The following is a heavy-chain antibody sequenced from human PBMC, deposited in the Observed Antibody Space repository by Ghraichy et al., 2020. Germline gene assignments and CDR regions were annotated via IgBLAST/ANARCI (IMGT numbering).Heavy chain of an antibody. V-gene: IGHV4-39*01. CDR1: GGSISSSSYY. J-gene: IGHJ4*02. CDR3: ARPMVRGVIPI. D-gene: IGHD3-10*01. CDR2: IYYSGST. Sequence: SETLSLTCTVSGGSISSSSYYWGWIRQPPGKGLEWIGSIYYSGSTYYNPSLKSRVTISVDTSKNQFSLKLSSVTAADTAVYYCARPMVRGVIPIWGQGTLVTVSS.